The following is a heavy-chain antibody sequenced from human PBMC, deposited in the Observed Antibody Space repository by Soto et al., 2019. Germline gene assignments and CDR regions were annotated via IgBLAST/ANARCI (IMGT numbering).Heavy chain of an antibody. Sequence: GASVKVSCKACGDSFTSYDINWVRQATGQGLEWMGWMNPNSGNTGYAQKFQGRVTMTRNTSISTAYMELSSLRSEDTAVYYCARGANYDFWSGYYIFDYWGQGTLVTVSS. D-gene: IGHD3-3*01. V-gene: IGHV1-8*01. CDR1: GDSFTSYD. CDR2: MNPNSGNT. J-gene: IGHJ4*02. CDR3: ARGANYDFWSGYYIFDY.